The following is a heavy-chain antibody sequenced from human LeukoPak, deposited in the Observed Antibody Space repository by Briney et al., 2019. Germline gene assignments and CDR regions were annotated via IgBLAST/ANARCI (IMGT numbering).Heavy chain of an antibody. CDR1: GGSISSGPYY. CDR2: IYTSGST. V-gene: IGHV4-61*02. J-gene: IGHJ6*03. Sequence: PSQTLSLTCTVSGGSISSGPYYWSWIRQPAGKGLEWIGRIYTSGSTNYNPSLKSRATISVDTSKNQFSLKLSSVTAADTAMYFCARIGVNCSSTSCYVFVPYYYHMDVWGKGTTVTVSS. CDR3: ARIGVNCSSTSCYVFVPYYYHMDV. D-gene: IGHD2-2*01.